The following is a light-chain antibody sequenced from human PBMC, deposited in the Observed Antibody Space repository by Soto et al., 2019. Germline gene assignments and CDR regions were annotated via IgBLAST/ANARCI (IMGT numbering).Light chain of an antibody. V-gene: IGKV1-5*01. CDR3: QQYDSYS. CDR2: DAS. Sequence: DIQMTQSPSTLSASVGDRVTITCRATQSISTWLAWYQQKPGKAPKLLIYDASSLESGVPSRFSGSGSGTEFTLTISSLQPDDFATYLCQQYDSYSFGQGTKLQI. J-gene: IGKJ2*01. CDR1: QSISTW.